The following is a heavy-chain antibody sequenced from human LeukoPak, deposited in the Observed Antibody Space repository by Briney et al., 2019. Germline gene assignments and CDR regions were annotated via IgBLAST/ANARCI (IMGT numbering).Heavy chain of an antibody. CDR1: GYTFTSYY. CDR3: ARGTANFWSGYSSHFDY. J-gene: IGHJ4*02. Sequence: EASVKGSCKASGYTFTSYYMHWVRQAPGQGLEWMGIINPSGGSTSYAQKFQGRVTMTRDTSTSTVYMEVSSLRSEDTAVYYCARGTANFWSGYSSHFDYWGQGTLVTVSS. V-gene: IGHV1-46*01. D-gene: IGHD3-3*01. CDR2: INPSGGST.